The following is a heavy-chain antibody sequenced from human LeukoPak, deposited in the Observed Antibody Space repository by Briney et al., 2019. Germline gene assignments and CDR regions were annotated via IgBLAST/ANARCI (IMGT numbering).Heavy chain of an antibody. CDR2: ISSSSSYI. CDR3: ARGPPGAIFGFMDV. CDR1: GFTFSSYW. D-gene: IGHD3-9*01. J-gene: IGHJ6*03. Sequence: GGSLRLSCAASGFTFSSYWMHWVRQAPGKGLEWVSSISSSSSYIYYADSVKGRFTISRDNAKNSLYLQMNSLRAEDTAVYYCARGPPGAIFGFMDVWGKGTTVTISS. V-gene: IGHV3-21*01.